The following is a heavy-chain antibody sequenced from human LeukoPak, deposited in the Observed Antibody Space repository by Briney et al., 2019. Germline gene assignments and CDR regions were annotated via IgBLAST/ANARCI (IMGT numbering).Heavy chain of an antibody. J-gene: IGHJ2*01. D-gene: IGHD4-17*01. Sequence: GGSLRLSCAASGFTVSSNYMSWVRQAPGKGLEWVSVIYSGGSTDYADSVKGRFTISRDSRDNSKNTLYLQMNSLRAEDTAVYYCARDDDYGDSYWYFDLWGRGTLVTVSS. CDR3: ARDDDYGDSYWYFDL. CDR2: IYSGGST. V-gene: IGHV3-66*01. CDR1: GFTVSSNY.